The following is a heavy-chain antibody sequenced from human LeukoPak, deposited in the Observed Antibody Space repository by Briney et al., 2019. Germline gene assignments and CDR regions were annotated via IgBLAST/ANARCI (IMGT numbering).Heavy chain of an antibody. CDR1: GFTFSSYS. D-gene: IGHD6-13*01. J-gene: IGHJ4*02. CDR2: ISSSSSTI. CDR3: ARLGIITAAGSNDY. V-gene: IGHV3-48*04. Sequence: GGSLRLSCAASGFTFSSYSMNWVRQAPGKGLEWVSYISSSSSTIYYADSVKGRFTVSRDNAKNSLYLQMNSLRAEDTAVYYCARLGIITAAGSNDYWGQGTLVTVSS.